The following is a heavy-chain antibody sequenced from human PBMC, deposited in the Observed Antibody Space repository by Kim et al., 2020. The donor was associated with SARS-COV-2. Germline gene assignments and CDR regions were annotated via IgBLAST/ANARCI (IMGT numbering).Heavy chain of an antibody. J-gene: IGHJ4*02. V-gene: IGHV3-53*04. CDR3: VGESGGRFQY. Sequence: GGSLRLSCKTSSFPVSQNYMSWVRQAPGKGLEWVSVIYNDGSTHFADSVKGRSAVSRHDSQETLFLELWGLRFEDTAVYYCVGESGGRFQYWGQGTLVTVAS. D-gene: IGHD1-26*01. CDR1: SFPVSQNY. CDR2: IYNDGST.